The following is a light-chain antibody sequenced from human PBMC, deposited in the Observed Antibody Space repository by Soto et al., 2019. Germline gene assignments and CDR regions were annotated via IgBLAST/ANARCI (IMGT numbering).Light chain of an antibody. CDR3: SSHTSSSTPYV. CDR1: SSDVGAYNY. V-gene: IGLV2-14*01. J-gene: IGLJ1*01. Sequence: QSVLTQPASVSGSPGQSITISCTGTSSDVGAYNYVSWYQQHPGKAPKLMIYEVSNRPSGVSNRFSGSKSGSTASLTISGLQAEDEADYYCSSHTSSSTPYVFGTGTTVT. CDR2: EVS.